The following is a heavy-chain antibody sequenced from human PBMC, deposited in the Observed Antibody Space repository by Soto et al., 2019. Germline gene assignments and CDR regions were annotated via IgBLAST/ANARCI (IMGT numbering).Heavy chain of an antibody. CDR1: GGSISSGSYY. CDR3: ARRGVRAAATNWFYP. Sequence: SETVSLTCSVSGGSISSGSYYWGWIRQTPGRGLEWIASMYHGGTTYSNPSLKSRVTISVDTSKNQFSLRLTSVTAADAAVYYCARRGVRAAATNWFYPWGQGTLVTV. V-gene: IGHV4-39*01. J-gene: IGHJ5*02. CDR2: MYHGGTT. D-gene: IGHD6-13*01.